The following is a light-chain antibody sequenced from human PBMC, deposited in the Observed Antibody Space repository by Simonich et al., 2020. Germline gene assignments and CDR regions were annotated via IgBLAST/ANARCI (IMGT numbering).Light chain of an antibody. CDR1: QDISNY. CDR2: DAS. CDR3: QQYDNLPFT. Sequence: DIQMTQSPSSLSASVGNRVTITCQASQDISNYLNWYQQKPGKAPKLLIYDASKLETGVPSRFSGSGYGTDFTFTISSLQPEDIATYYCQQYDNLPFTFGPGTKVDIK. J-gene: IGKJ3*01. V-gene: IGKV1-33*01.